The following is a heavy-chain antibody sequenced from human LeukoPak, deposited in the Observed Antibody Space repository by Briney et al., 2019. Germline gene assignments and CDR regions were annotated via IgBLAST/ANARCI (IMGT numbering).Heavy chain of an antibody. D-gene: IGHD6-19*01. CDR1: GYTFTSYG. J-gene: IGHJ6*02. CDR2: ISAYNGNT. Sequence: ASVKVSCKASGYTFTSYGISWVRQALGQGLEWMGWISAYNGNTNYAQKLQGRVTMTTDTSTSTAYMELRSLRSDDTAVYYCARVSDCCWYSSGWTAYYYGMDVWGQGTTVTVSS. V-gene: IGHV1-18*01. CDR3: ARVSDCCWYSSGWTAYYYGMDV.